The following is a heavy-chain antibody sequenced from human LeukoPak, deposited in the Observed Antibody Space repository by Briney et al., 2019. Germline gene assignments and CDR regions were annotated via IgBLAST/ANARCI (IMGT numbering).Heavy chain of an antibody. CDR3: ATDDIAVAGTDFDY. D-gene: IGHD6-19*01. V-gene: IGHV1-18*01. CDR2: ISAYNGNT. Sequence: ASVKVSCKASGYTFTCYGISWVRQAPGQGLEWMGWISAYNGNTNYAHHLQGRVTMTTDTSTSTAYMELRSLISDDTAVYFCATDDIAVAGTDFDYWGQGTLVTVSS. CDR1: GYTFTCYG. J-gene: IGHJ4*02.